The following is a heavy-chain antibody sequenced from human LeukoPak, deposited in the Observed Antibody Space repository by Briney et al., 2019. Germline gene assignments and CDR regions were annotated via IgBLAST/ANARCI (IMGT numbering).Heavy chain of an antibody. Sequence: SEILSLTCAVYGGSFSGYYWSWIRQPPGKGLEWIGEINHSGSTNYNPSLKSRVTISVDTSKNQFSLKLSSVTAADTAVYYCARATVTTYRRRSKYYFDYWGQGTLVTVSS. CDR1: GGSFSGYY. J-gene: IGHJ4*02. CDR2: INHSGST. D-gene: IGHD4-17*01. CDR3: ARATVTTYRRRSKYYFDY. V-gene: IGHV4-34*01.